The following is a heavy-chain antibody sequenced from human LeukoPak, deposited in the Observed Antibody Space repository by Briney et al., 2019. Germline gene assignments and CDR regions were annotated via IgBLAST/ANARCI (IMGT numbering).Heavy chain of an antibody. J-gene: IGHJ4*02. V-gene: IGHV3-30*18. D-gene: IGHD2-15*01. Sequence: GGSLRLSCAASGFTFSSYGMHWVRQAPGKGLEWMAVISYDGSNKYYADSVKGRFTISRDNSKNTLYLQMNSLRAEDTAVYYCAKPDIVVVVAATYYFDYWGQGTLVTVSS. CDR2: ISYDGSNK. CDR1: GFTFSSYG. CDR3: AKPDIVVVVAATYYFDY.